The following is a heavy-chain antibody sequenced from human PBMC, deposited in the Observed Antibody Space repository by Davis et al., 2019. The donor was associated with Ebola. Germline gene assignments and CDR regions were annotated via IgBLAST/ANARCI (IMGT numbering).Heavy chain of an antibody. J-gene: IGHJ6*04. V-gene: IGHV4-61*08. CDR3: TRLTTDSSGWYFYGMDV. CDR1: GGSISSGGYY. CDR2: IYYLGST. Sequence: SETLSLTCAVSGGSISSGGYYWSWIRQSPGRGLEWIGYIYYLGSTIYNPSLQSRVTISVDTSKNQFSLRLRPVTAADTAVYYCTRLTTDSSGWYFYGMDVWGKGTTVTVSS. D-gene: IGHD6-19*01.